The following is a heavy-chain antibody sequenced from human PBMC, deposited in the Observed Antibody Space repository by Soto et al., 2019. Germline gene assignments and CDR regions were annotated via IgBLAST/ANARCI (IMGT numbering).Heavy chain of an antibody. CDR1: GDSINNSGFY. Sequence: QLQLQESGPGLVKPSETLSLTCTVSGDSINNSGFYWGWIRQPPGKGLEWIGSIFYSGSTYYNSSLQSRVTMSVDTSKNQFSLKLSSVTAADTAVYYCARQRHWLGVLDYWGQGTLVPVSS. CDR2: IFYSGST. V-gene: IGHV4-39*01. D-gene: IGHD6-19*01. CDR3: ARQRHWLGVLDY. J-gene: IGHJ4*02.